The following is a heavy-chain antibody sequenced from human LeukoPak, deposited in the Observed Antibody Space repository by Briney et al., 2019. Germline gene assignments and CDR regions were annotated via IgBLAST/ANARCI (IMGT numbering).Heavy chain of an antibody. CDR3: ARASGIYYMVWKGNWFDP. CDR2: TYYRSKWYN. CDR1: GDSVSNNNAA. D-gene: IGHD1-26*01. J-gene: IGHJ5*02. Sequence: SQTLSLTCVISGDSVSNNNAAWNWIRQSPSRGLEWLGRTYYRSKWYNDYAESVKSRITITPDTSKNQFSLQLKSVTPEDTAIYYYARASGIYYMVWKGNWFDPWGQGTLVTVSS. V-gene: IGHV6-1*01.